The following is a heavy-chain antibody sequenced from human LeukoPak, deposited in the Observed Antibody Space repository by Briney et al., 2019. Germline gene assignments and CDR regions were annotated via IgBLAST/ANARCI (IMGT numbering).Heavy chain of an antibody. J-gene: IGHJ4*02. CDR1: GFTFSXXX. D-gene: IGHD1-26*01. Sequence: PGGSLRLSCXASGFTFSXXXXXXXXQAPGXXXXXXAVIWYDGNNKYYADSVKGRFTISRXXSKNTLYLQMNSLRAEDTAVYYCARDGGAEWELPGYWGQGTLVTVSS. V-gene: IGHV3-33*01. CDR3: ARDGGAEWELPGY. CDR2: IWYDGNNK.